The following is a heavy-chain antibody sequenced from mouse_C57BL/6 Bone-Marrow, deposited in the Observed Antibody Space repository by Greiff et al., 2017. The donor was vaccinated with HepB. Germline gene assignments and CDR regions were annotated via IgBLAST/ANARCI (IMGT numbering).Heavy chain of an antibody. CDR1: GYAFSSSW. CDR2: IYPGDGDT. Sequence: QVQLQQSGPELVKPGASVKISCKASGYAFSSSWMNWVKQRPGKGLEWIGRIYPGDGDTNYNGKFKGKATLTADKSSSTAYMQLSSLTSEDSAVYFCARYYYGSRAMDYWGQGTSVTVSS. CDR3: ARYYYGSRAMDY. D-gene: IGHD1-1*01. J-gene: IGHJ4*01. V-gene: IGHV1-82*01.